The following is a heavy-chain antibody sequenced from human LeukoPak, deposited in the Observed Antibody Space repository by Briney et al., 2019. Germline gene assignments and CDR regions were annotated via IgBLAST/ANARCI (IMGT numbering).Heavy chain of an antibody. V-gene: IGHV3-21*01. CDR1: GFTFSSYS. Sequence: GGSLRLSCAASGFTFSSYSMNWVRQAPGKGLEWVSSISSSSSYIYYADSVKGRFTTSRDNAKNSLYLQMNSLRAEDTAVYYCAKVHCSGGSCYSPYDAFDIWGQGTMVTVSS. D-gene: IGHD2-15*01. CDR2: ISSSSSYI. CDR3: AKVHCSGGSCYSPYDAFDI. J-gene: IGHJ3*02.